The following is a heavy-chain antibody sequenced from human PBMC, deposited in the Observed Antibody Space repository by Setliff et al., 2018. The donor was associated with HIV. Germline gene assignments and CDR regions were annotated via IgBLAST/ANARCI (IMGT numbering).Heavy chain of an antibody. CDR1: GYTFTSYH. CDR2: VNAANGYT. J-gene: IGHJ5*02. V-gene: IGHV1-3*01. D-gene: IGHD6-19*01. CDR3: ATFYSTGWYNP. Sequence: ASVKVSCKASGYTFTSYHMHWVRQAPGQRLEWMGWVNAANGYTKYSQKFQGRVTITRDTSANTAYMELSSLRSEDTAVYYCATFYSTGWYNPWGQGTLVTVSS.